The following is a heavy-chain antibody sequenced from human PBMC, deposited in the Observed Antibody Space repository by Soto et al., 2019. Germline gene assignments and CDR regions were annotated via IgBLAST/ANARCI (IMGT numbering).Heavy chain of an antibody. CDR3: ARVSNLRFLEWLSPHYYGMHV. CDR2: INPNSGGT. Sequence: ASVKVSCKASGYTFTGYYMHWVRQAPGQGLEWMGWINPNSGGTNYAQKLQGRVTMTRDTSTSTAYMELRSLRSDDTAVYYCARVSNLRFLEWLSPHYYGMHVWGQGTTVTVSS. J-gene: IGHJ6*02. CDR1: GYTFTGYY. D-gene: IGHD3-3*01. V-gene: IGHV1-2*02.